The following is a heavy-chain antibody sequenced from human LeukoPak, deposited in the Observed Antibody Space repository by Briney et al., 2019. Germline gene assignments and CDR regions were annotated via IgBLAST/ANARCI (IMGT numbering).Heavy chain of an antibody. CDR3: ARTTMVRGVNPFYFDY. V-gene: IGHV4-59*01. CDR1: GGSISSYY. J-gene: IGHJ4*02. Sequence: SETLSLTCTVSGGSISSYYWSWIRQPPGKGLEWIGYIYYSGSTNYNPSLKSRVTISVDTSKNQFSLKLSSVTAADTAVYYCARTTMVRGVNPFYFDYWGQGTLVTVSS. CDR2: IYYSGST. D-gene: IGHD3-10*01.